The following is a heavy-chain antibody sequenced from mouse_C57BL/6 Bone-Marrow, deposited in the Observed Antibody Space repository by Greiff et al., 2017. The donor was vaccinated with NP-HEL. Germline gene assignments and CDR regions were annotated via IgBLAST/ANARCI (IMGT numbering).Heavy chain of an antibody. J-gene: IGHJ3*01. Sequence: EVQLQQSGAELVRPGASVKLSCTASGFNIKDDYMHWVKQRPERGLEWIGWIDPENGDTEYASKFQGKATITADTSSNTAYLQLSSLTSEDTAVYYCTTLYYDYDRFAYWGQGTLVTVSA. CDR2: IDPENGDT. CDR1: GFNIKDDY. D-gene: IGHD2-4*01. V-gene: IGHV14-4*01. CDR3: TTLYYDYDRFAY.